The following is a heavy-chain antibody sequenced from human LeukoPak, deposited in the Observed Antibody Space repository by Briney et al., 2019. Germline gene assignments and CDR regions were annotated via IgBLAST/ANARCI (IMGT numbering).Heavy chain of an antibody. V-gene: IGHV3-30*03. J-gene: IGHJ5*02. CDR1: GFTFSNYG. D-gene: IGHD3-10*01. CDR3: ASLYGSGPKWSDP. Sequence: PGGSLRLSCAASGFTFSNYGMHWVRQAPGKGLEWVAVISYDGSNKYYADSVKGRFTISRDNSKNTLYLQMNSLRAEDTAVYYCASLYGSGPKWSDPWGQGTLVTVSS. CDR2: ISYDGSNK.